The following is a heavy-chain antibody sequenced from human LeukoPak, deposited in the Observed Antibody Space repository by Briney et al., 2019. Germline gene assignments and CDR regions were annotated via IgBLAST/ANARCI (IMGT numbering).Heavy chain of an antibody. CDR2: IYYSGST. V-gene: IGHV4-39*01. J-gene: IGHJ4*02. CDR3: ASNRLVAGRILYFDY. Sequence: SETLSLTCTVSGGSISSSSYYWGWIRQPPGKGLEWIGSIYYSGSTYYNPSLKSRVTISVDTSKNQFSLKLSPVTAADTAVYYCASNRLVAGRILYFDYWGQGTLVTVSS. D-gene: IGHD6-19*01. CDR1: GGSISSSSYY.